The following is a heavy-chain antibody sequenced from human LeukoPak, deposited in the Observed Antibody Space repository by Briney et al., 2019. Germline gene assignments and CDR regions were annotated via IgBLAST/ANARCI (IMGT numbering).Heavy chain of an antibody. Sequence: VASVKVSCKASGYTFTSYDINWVRQATGQGLEWMGWMNPNSGNTGYAQKFQGRVTITRNTSISTAYMELSSLRSEDTAVYYCARDGVENAFDIWGQGTMVTVSS. V-gene: IGHV1-8*03. CDR1: GYTFTSYD. CDR2: MNPNSGNT. CDR3: ARDGVENAFDI. J-gene: IGHJ3*02. D-gene: IGHD5-24*01.